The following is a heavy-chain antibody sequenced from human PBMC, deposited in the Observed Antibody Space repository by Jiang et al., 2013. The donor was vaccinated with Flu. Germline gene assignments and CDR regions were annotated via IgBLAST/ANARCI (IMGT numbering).Heavy chain of an antibody. CDR2: INHSGST. Sequence: LLKPSETLSLTCAVYGGSFSGYYWSWIRQPPGKGLEWIGEINHSGSTNYNPSLKSRVTISVDTSKNQFSLKLSSVTAADTAVYYCASEEVPYWYFDLWGRGTLVTVSS. V-gene: IGHV4-34*01. CDR1: GGSFSGYY. CDR3: ASEEVPYWYFDL. D-gene: IGHD3-10*01. J-gene: IGHJ2*01.